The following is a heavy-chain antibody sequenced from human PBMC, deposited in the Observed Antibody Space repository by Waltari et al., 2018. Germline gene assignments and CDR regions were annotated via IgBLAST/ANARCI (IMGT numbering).Heavy chain of an antibody. J-gene: IGHJ3*01. CDR1: GGTFGTYA. CDR3: AKRIVGGPFDV. Sequence: QVHLVQSGAEVRKPGSSVKVSCEASGGTFGTYATSRVRQAPGQGLEGMGGIGPIYGTPNYAQKFQGRVNVAADELTTTAYMELSSLRSDDTAVYYCAKRIVGGPFDVWGQGTMVTVSS. D-gene: IGHD1-26*01. V-gene: IGHV1-69*12. CDR2: IGPIYGTP.